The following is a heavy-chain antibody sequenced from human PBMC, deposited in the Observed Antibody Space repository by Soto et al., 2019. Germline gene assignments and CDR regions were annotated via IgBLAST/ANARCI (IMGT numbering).Heavy chain of an antibody. J-gene: IGHJ4*02. CDR2: IKSKTDGGTT. CDR1: GFTFSNAW. CDR3: TTAVPYYYDSSYFDY. V-gene: IGHV3-15*01. D-gene: IGHD3-22*01. Sequence: VGSLRLSCAASGFTFSNAWMSWVRQAPGKGLEWVGRIKSKTDGGTTDYAAPVKGRFTISRDDSKNTLYLPMNSLKTEDTAVYYCTTAVPYYYDSSYFDYWGQGTLVTVSS.